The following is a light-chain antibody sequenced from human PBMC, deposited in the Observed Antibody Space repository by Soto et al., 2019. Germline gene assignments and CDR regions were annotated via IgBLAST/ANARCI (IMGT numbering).Light chain of an antibody. CDR2: DVN. CDR1: SSDVGGYDY. J-gene: IGLJ1*01. Sequence: QSVLTQPASVSGSPGQSITISCTGTSSDVGGYDYVSWYQQLPGKAPKLLIYDVNNRPSGFSHRFSGSKSGNTASLTISGLQAEDEADYYCSSYTGSSTFVFGTGTKVTVL. V-gene: IGLV2-14*01. CDR3: SSYTGSSTFV.